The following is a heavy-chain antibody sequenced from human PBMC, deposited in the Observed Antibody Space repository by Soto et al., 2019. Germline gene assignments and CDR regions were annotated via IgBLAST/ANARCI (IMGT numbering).Heavy chain of an antibody. Sequence: SLKISCKGSGYSFTSYWISWVRQMPGKGLEWMGRIDPSDSYTNYSPSFQGHVTISADKSISTAYLQWSSLKASDTAMYYCARQSYDFWSGYPSYGMDVWGQGTTVTVSS. D-gene: IGHD3-3*01. V-gene: IGHV5-10-1*01. J-gene: IGHJ6*02. CDR1: GYSFTSYW. CDR2: IDPSDSYT. CDR3: ARQSYDFWSGYPSYGMDV.